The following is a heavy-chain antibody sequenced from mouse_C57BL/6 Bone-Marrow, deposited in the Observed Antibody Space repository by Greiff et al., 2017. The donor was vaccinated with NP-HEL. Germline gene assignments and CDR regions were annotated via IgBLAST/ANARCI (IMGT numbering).Heavy chain of an antibody. J-gene: IGHJ2*01. CDR2: ISNGGGST. CDR3: ARRGSSDYFDY. V-gene: IGHV5-12*01. CDR1: GFTFSDYY. D-gene: IGHD1-1*01. Sequence: EVQLVESGGGLVQPGGSLKLSCAASGFTFSDYYMYWVRQTPEKRLEWVAYISNGGGSTYYPDTVKGRFTISRDNAKNTLYLQMSRLKSEDTAMYYCARRGSSDYFDYWGQGTTLTVSS.